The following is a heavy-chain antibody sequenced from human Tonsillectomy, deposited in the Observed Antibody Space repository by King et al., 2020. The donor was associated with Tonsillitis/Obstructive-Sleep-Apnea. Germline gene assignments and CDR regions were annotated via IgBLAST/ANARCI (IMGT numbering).Heavy chain of an antibody. CDR2: ISYDGSNK. J-gene: IGHJ3*02. V-gene: IGHV3-30*04. CDR3: AREGIYDSSGYADAFDI. D-gene: IGHD3-22*01. CDR1: GFTFSIYA. Sequence: VQLVESGGGVVQPGRSLRLSCAASGFTFSIYAIHWVRQAPGKGLEWVAVISYDGSNKYYADSVKGRFTISRDNSKNTLDLQMNSLRAEDTAVYYCAREGIYDSSGYADAFDIWGQGTMVPVSS.